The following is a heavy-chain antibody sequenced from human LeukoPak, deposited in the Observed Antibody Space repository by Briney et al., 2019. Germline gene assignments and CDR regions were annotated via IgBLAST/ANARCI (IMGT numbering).Heavy chain of an antibody. V-gene: IGHV4-34*01. Sequence: SETLSLTCAVYGESSFSSYYWSWIRQTPGGALEWIGEINHSGYTNYNPSLKSRVTLSIDTSKNQFPLRLNSVTAADTAVYYCSRQVVGNDYWGQGTLVTVSS. CDR1: GESSFSSYY. J-gene: IGHJ4*02. CDR3: SRQVVGNDY. D-gene: IGHD3-22*01. CDR2: INHSGYT.